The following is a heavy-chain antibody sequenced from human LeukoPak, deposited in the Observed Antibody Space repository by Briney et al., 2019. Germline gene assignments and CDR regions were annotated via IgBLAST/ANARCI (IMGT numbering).Heavy chain of an antibody. Sequence: GASVKVSCKASGYTFTSYYMHWVRQAPGQGLEWMGIINPSGGSTSYAQKFQGRVTMTRDTSTSTVYMELSSLRSEDTAVYYCARVQRDGYNPRGFDYWGQGTLATVSS. V-gene: IGHV1-46*01. J-gene: IGHJ4*02. CDR1: GYTFTSYY. CDR3: ARVQRDGYNPRGFDY. D-gene: IGHD5-24*01. CDR2: INPSGGST.